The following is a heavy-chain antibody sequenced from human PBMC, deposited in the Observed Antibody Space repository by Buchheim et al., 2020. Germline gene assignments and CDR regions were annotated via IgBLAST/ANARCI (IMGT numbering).Heavy chain of an antibody. CDR1: GFTFSSYG. V-gene: IGHV3-30*18. D-gene: IGHD6-13*01. J-gene: IGHJ4*02. CDR2: ISYDGSNK. CDR3: AKDRPRYSSSWTFDY. Sequence: QVQLVESGGGVVQPGRSLRLSCAASGFTFSSYGMHWVRQAPGKGLEWVAVISYDGSNKYYADSVKGRFTISRDNSKNTLYLQMNSLRAEDTAVYYCAKDRPRYSSSWTFDYWGQGTL.